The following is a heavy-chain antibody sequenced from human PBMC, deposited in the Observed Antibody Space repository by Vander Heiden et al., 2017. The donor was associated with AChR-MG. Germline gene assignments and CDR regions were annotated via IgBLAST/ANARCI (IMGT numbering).Heavy chain of an antibody. CDR1: GFTFSSYA. Sequence: QVQLVESGGGVVQHGRSLRPSCAASGFTFSSYAMHWVRQAPGKGLEWVAVISYDGSNKYYADSVKGRFTISRDNSKNTLYLQMNSLRAEDTAVYYCARARASKCYFDYWGQGTLVTVSS. V-gene: IGHV3-30-3*01. CDR2: ISYDGSNK. J-gene: IGHJ4*02. CDR3: ARARASKCYFDY.